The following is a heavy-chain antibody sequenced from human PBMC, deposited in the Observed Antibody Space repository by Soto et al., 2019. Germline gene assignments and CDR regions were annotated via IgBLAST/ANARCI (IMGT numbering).Heavy chain of an antibody. D-gene: IGHD3-3*02. CDR3: ASGGAALHEDLDC. Sequence: QAQLVQSGAEVKEPGASVKVSCMASGYPFTHYNMHWVRQAPGQRPEWMAWIHVENGNTKYSQKLEGRVTMIRDTSANSVYMECSRLRSEVTAIYYCASGGAALHEDLDCWGRGSLVSVPS. V-gene: IGHV1-3*01. CDR2: IHVENGNT. J-gene: IGHJ4*02. CDR1: GYPFTHYN.